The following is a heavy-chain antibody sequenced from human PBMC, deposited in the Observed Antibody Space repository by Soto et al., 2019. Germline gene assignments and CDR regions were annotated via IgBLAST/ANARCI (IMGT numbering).Heavy chain of an antibody. V-gene: IGHV3-30-3*01. CDR3: ADSYGVWSSGTPDIGPGSYWYFDL. D-gene: IGHD3-22*01. CDR1: GFTFSSYA. J-gene: IGHJ2*01. CDR2: ISYDGSNK. Sequence: QVQLVESGGGVVQPGRSLRLSCAASGFTFSSYAMHWVRQAPGKGLEWVAVISYDGSNKYYADSVKGRFTISRDNSKNTLYLQMNSLRAEDTAVYYCADSYGVWSSGTPDIGPGSYWYFDLWGRGTLVTVSS.